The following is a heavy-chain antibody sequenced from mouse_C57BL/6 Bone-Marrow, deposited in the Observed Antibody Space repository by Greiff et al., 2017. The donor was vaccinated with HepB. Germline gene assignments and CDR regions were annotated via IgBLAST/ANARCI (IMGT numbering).Heavy chain of an antibody. CDR3: ARSGFPDY. CDR1: GYTFTSYW. V-gene: IGHV1-69*01. J-gene: IGHJ2*01. CDR2: IDPSDSYT. Sequence: QVQLQQPGAELVMPGASVKLSCKASGYTFTSYWMHWVKQRPGQGLEWIGDIDPSDSYTNYNQKFKGKSTLTVDKSSSTAYMQLSSLTSEDSAVYYCARSGFPDYWGQGTTLTVSS.